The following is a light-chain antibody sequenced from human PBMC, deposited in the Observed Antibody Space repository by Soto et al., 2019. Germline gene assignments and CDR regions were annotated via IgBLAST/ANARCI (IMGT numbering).Light chain of an antibody. J-gene: IGKJ2*01. CDR2: KAS. Sequence: DIHMTQSPSTLSASVGDRVTITCRASQSISSWLAWYQQKPGKAPKLLIYKASSLQSGVPSRFSGSGSGTEFTPTISSLQPDDFASYYCHHYNSDHTFGQGTKVDIK. V-gene: IGKV1-5*03. CDR1: QSISSW. CDR3: HHYNSDHT.